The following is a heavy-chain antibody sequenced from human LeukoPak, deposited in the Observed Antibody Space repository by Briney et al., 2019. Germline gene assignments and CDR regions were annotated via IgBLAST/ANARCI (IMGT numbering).Heavy chain of an antibody. CDR1: GFTFSNYW. Sequence: GGSLRLSCAASGFTFSNYWMSWVHQAPGKGLEWVADIKQDGTQKYYVDSVEGRFTISRDNATNSLYLQMNSLRVEDTAVYYCARDCGSDCSQAFDIWGQGTMVTVSS. CDR3: ARDCGSDCSQAFDI. V-gene: IGHV3-7*05. J-gene: IGHJ3*02. D-gene: IGHD2-21*02. CDR2: IKQDGTQK.